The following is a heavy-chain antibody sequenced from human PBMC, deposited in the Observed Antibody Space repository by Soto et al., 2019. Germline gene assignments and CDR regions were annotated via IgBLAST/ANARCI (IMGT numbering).Heavy chain of an antibody. V-gene: IGHV3-48*01. D-gene: IGHD6-13*01. CDR3: ARHPERIAEIGWFDP. Sequence: EVQLVESGGGLVQPGGSLRLSCAASGFPFSSYTMTGVRKAPGKGLEWVSYISSSSSTIYYADSVKGRFTISRDNAKNSLYLQMNSLRAEDTAVYYCARHPERIAEIGWFDPWGQGTLVTVSS. CDR1: GFPFSSYT. CDR2: ISSSSSTI. J-gene: IGHJ5*02.